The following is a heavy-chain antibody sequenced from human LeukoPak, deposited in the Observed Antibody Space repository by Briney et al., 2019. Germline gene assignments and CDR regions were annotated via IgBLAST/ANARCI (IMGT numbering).Heavy chain of an antibody. CDR1: GFTFSSHG. D-gene: IGHD3-22*01. CDR2: VRFDGTDK. V-gene: IGHV3-30*02. CDR3: ARGASSGFDAFDI. J-gene: IGHJ3*02. Sequence: GGSLRLSCTASGFTFSSHGMHWVRQAPGKGLEWVAFVRFDGTDKYYAASVRGRFTISRDNSKRTLDLQMNSLRAEDTAVYYCARGASSGFDAFDIWGQGTMVTVSS.